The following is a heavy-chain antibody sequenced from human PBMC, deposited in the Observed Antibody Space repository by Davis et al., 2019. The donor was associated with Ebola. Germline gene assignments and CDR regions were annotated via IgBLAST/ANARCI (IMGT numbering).Heavy chain of an antibody. CDR1: GGSISSYY. J-gene: IGHJ5*02. D-gene: IGHD2-15*01. V-gene: IGHV4-59*01. CDR3: ARASMVVRENWFDP. CDR2: IYYSGST. Sequence: SETLSLTCTVSGGSISSYYWSWIRQPPGKGLEWIGYIYYSGSTNYNPSLKSRVTISVDTSKNQFSLKLSSVTAADTAVYYCARASMVVRENWFDPWGQGTLVTVSS.